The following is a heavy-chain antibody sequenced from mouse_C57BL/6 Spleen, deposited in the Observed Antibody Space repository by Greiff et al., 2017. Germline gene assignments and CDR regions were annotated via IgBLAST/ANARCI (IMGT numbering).Heavy chain of an antibody. CDR2: IDPEDGET. J-gene: IGHJ1*03. CDR1: GFNIKDYY. V-gene: IGHV14-2*01. Sequence: VQLQQSGAELVKPGASVKLSCTASGFNIKDYYMHWVKQRTEQGLAWIGRIDPEDGETKYAPKFQGKATITADTSSNTAYLQLSSLTSEDTAVYYCALYGYGYWYFDVWGTGTTVTVSS. CDR3: ALYGYGYWYFDV. D-gene: IGHD2-2*01.